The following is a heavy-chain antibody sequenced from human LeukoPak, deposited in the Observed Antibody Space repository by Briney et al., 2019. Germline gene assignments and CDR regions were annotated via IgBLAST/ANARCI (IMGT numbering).Heavy chain of an antibody. Sequence: PSETLSLTCAVYGGSFSGYYWSWIRQPPGKXLEWIGEINHSGSTNYNPSLKSRVTISVDTSKNQFSLKLSSVTAADTAVYYCARGEMATPNDYRGQGTLVTVSS. V-gene: IGHV4-34*01. CDR1: GGSFSGYY. D-gene: IGHD5-24*01. J-gene: IGHJ4*02. CDR3: ARGEMATPNDY. CDR2: INHSGST.